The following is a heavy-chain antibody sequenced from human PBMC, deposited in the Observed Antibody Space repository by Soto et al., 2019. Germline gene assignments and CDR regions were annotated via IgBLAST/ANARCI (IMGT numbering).Heavy chain of an antibody. Sequence: QVLLQESGPGLVKPSETLSLTCTVSGVSVNTGSFYWTWIRQPPGKGLEWFGFVSYSGTTKYNASLKSRVTISVDTSRRQISLQLSSVTAADTAVYSCARGATVTDSDYWGQGALVTVSS. D-gene: IGHD4-17*01. CDR2: VSYSGTT. CDR3: ARGATVTDSDY. CDR1: GVSVNTGSFY. J-gene: IGHJ4*02. V-gene: IGHV4-61*01.